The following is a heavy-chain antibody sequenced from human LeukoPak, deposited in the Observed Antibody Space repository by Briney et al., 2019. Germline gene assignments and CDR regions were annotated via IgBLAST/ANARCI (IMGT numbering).Heavy chain of an antibody. CDR3: AKSKTGCSGGSCYSGYFDY. CDR1: GFTFSSYS. Sequence: PGGSLRLSCAASGFTFSSYSMNWVRQAPGKGLEWVSSISSSSSYIYYADSVKGRFTISRDNAKNSLYLQMNSLRAEDTAVYYCAKSKTGCSGGSCYSGYFDYWGQGTLVTVSS. CDR2: ISSSSSYI. J-gene: IGHJ4*02. D-gene: IGHD2-15*01. V-gene: IGHV3-21*01.